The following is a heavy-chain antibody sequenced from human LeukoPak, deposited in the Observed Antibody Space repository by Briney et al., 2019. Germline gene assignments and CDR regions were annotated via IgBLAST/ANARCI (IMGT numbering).Heavy chain of an antibody. CDR1: GGTFSSYA. Sequence: SVKVSCRASGGTFSSYAISWVRQAPGQGLEWMGRIIPILGIANYAQKLQGRVTMTTDTSTSTAYMELRSLRSDDTAVYYCATGSNYGRPLGFDPWGQGTLVTVSS. CDR3: ATGSNYGRPLGFDP. D-gene: IGHD4-17*01. V-gene: IGHV1-69*04. J-gene: IGHJ5*02. CDR2: IIPILGIA.